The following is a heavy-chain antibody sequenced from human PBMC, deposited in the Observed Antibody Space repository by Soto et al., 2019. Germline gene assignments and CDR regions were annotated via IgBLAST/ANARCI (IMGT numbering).Heavy chain of an antibody. Sequence: QVQLVQSGAEVKKPGSSVKVSCKASGGTFSRYGISWVRQAPGQGLEWMGGIIPIFGTANYAQKFQGRVTITADESTSTAYMDLSSLRSEDTAVYYCARGMIKFGGVIGLDYWGQGTLVTVSS. J-gene: IGHJ4*02. D-gene: IGHD3-16*02. CDR3: ARGMIKFGGVIGLDY. CDR1: GGTFSRYG. V-gene: IGHV1-69*12. CDR2: IIPIFGTA.